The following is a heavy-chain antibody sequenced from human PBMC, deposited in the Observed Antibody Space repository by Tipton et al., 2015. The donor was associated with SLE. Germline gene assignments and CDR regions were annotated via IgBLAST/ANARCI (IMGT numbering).Heavy chain of an antibody. Sequence: TLSLTCTVSGGSISSSDSYWGWIRQPPGKGLELIGSMYYTGSTYYSPSLKSRVTISVDTSKNQFSLRLSSVTAADTAMYYCARLDRYWGQGTLVSVSS. D-gene: IGHD3-9*01. CDR2: MYYTGST. V-gene: IGHV4-39*07. CDR1: GGSISSSDSY. CDR3: ARLDRY. J-gene: IGHJ4*02.